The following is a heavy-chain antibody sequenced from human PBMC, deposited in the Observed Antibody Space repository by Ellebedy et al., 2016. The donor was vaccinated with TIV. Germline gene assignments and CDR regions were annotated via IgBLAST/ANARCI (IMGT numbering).Heavy chain of an antibody. V-gene: IGHV7-4-1*02. CDR1: GYTFASSG. D-gene: IGHD7-27*01. J-gene: IGHJ3*02. CDR2: INTNSGNP. CDR3: ARTGIWGNAFDI. Sequence: AASAKVSCKAPGYTFASSGVNWVRQAPGQGLEWMVWINTNSGNPTYAQAFTGRIVFSFDTPVSTAYLQISSLRAEDSAVYYCARTGIWGNAFDIWGQGTMVTVSS.